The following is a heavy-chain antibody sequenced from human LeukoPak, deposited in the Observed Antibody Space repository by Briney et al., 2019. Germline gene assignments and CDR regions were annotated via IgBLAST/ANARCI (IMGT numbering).Heavy chain of an antibody. V-gene: IGHV3-21*01. CDR1: GFTFSSYS. D-gene: IGHD3-22*01. Sequence: GGSLRLSCAASGFTFSSYSMNWVRQAPGKGLEWVSSISSSSSYIYYADSVKGRFTISRDNAKNSLYLQMSSLGAEDMAVYYCARDDSPYYDSSRNPFDYWGQGTLVTVSS. J-gene: IGHJ4*02. CDR3: ARDDSPYYDSSRNPFDY. CDR2: ISSSSSYI.